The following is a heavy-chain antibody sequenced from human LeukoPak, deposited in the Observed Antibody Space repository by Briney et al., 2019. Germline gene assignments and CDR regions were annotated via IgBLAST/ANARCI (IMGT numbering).Heavy chain of an antibody. Sequence: ASVKVSCKASGYIFTAYYIHWVRQAPGQGLEWMGWFSPDTGASNYAQTFQGRVTMTRDTSTSTAYMELSSLRSEDAAVYYCARVVGDGYNYIGLDYWGQGTLVTVSS. CDR2: FSPDTGAS. CDR3: ARVVGDGYNYIGLDY. D-gene: IGHD5-24*01. V-gene: IGHV1-2*02. J-gene: IGHJ4*02. CDR1: GYIFTAYY.